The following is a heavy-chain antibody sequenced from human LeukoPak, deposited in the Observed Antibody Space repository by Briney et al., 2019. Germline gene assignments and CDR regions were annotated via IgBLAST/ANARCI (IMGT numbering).Heavy chain of an antibody. J-gene: IGHJ5*02. CDR3: ARRGARAATYWFDP. CDR1: GYTFTSYD. Sequence: ASVKVSCKASGYTFTSYDINWVRQATGQGLVWMGWMNPNSGNTGYAQKFQGRVTMTRNTSISTAYMELSSLRSEDTAVYYCARRGARAATYWFDPWGQGTLVTVSS. V-gene: IGHV1-8*01. CDR2: MNPNSGNT. D-gene: IGHD6-25*01.